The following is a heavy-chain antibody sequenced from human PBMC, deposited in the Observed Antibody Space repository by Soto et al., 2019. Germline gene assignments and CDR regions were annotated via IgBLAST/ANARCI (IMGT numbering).Heavy chain of an antibody. CDR3: AKPPPSPRPDLWFGESYYYYYMDV. CDR1: GFTFSSYG. CDR2: ISYDGSNK. V-gene: IGHV3-30*18. D-gene: IGHD3-10*01. Sequence: PGGSLRLSCAASGFTFSSYGMHWVRQAPGKGLEWVAVISYDGSNKYYADSVKGRFTISRDNSKNTLYLQMNSLRAEDTAVYYCAKPPPSPRPDLWFGESYYYYYMDVWGKGTTVTVSS. J-gene: IGHJ6*03.